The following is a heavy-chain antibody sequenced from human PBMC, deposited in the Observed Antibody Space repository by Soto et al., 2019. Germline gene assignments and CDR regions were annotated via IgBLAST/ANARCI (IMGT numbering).Heavy chain of an antibody. CDR3: ARDSSDSDYYDSSALDY. CDR1: GGSISSGGYY. Sequence: SETLSLTCTVSGGSISSGGYYWSWIRQHPGKGLEWIGYIYYSGSTYYNPSLKSRVTISVDTSKNQFSLKLSSVTAADTAVYYCARDSSDSDYYDSSALDYWGQGTLVTDSS. J-gene: IGHJ4*02. D-gene: IGHD3-22*01. V-gene: IGHV4-31*03. CDR2: IYYSGST.